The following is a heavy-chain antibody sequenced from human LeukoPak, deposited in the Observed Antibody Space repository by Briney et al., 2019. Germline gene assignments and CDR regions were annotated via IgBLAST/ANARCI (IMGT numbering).Heavy chain of an antibody. CDR1: GYTFTDYY. J-gene: IGHJ4*02. Sequence: ASVKVSCKAFGYTFTDYYIYWVRQAPGQGLEWMGWINPSSGGTNYAQKFQGRVTMTWDTSISTAYMELSRLNSDDTAVYYCAREATGSHIDYWGQGTLVTVPS. D-gene: IGHD1-26*01. CDR3: AREATGSHIDY. CDR2: INPSSGGT. V-gene: IGHV1-2*02.